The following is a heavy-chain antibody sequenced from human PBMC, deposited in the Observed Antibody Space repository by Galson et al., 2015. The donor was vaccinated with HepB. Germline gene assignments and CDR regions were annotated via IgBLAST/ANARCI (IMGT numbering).Heavy chain of an antibody. CDR1: GYSFTTIS. V-gene: IGHV7-4-1*02. Sequence: SVKVSCKASGYSFTTISMNWVRQAPGQGLEWMGYINTNTGNPTYAPAFTGRFVFSLDTSVSTAYLEISSLKAEDTGIYYCTRDRGPRAYYNWFDPWGQGTLVTVSS. CDR2: INTNTGNP. D-gene: IGHD3-10*01. CDR3: TRDRGPRAYYNWFDP. J-gene: IGHJ5*02.